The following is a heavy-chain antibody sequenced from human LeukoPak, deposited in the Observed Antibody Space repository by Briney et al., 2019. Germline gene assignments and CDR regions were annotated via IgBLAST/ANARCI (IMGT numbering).Heavy chain of an antibody. CDR1: GYTLTELS. CDR2: FDPEDGET. Sequence: ASVKVSCKVSGYTLTELSMHWVRQAPGKGLEWMGGFDPEDGETIYAQKFQGRVTMTRDTSTSTVYMELSSLRSEDTAVYYCARSWSNYGMDVWGQGTTVTVSS. V-gene: IGHV1-24*01. J-gene: IGHJ6*02. D-gene: IGHD1-26*01. CDR3: ARSWSNYGMDV.